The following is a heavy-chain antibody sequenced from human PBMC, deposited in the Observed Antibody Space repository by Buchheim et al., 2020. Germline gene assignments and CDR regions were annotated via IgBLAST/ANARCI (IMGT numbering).Heavy chain of an antibody. CDR3: ARRYGSGYSGMDV. CDR1: GGSISSSSYY. J-gene: IGHJ6*02. D-gene: IGHD3-22*01. CDR2: IYYSGRT. V-gene: IGHV4-39*01. Sequence: QLQLQESGPGLVKPSETLSLTCTVSGGSISSSSYYWGWIRQPPGKGLEWLGSIYYSGRTYYHPSLKSRVPISVDTSKNQFSQELSSVTAADTAVYYCARRYGSGYSGMDVWGQGTT.